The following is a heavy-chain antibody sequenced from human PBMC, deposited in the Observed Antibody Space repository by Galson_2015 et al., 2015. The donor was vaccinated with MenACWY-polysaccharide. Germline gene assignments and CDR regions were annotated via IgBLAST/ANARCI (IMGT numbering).Heavy chain of an antibody. CDR3: ARDPHCGAGCSIHDAFDV. Sequence: SLRLSCAASGFTFSSYWMHWVRQAPGEGLVWVSRIKTDGSSTSYADSVKGRFTVSRDNAKNTVYLQVNSLRVEDTAVYYCARDPHCGAGCSIHDAFDVWGQGTKVTVSS. CDR2: IKTDGSST. V-gene: IGHV3-74*01. CDR1: GFTFSSYW. J-gene: IGHJ3*01. D-gene: IGHD2-21*02.